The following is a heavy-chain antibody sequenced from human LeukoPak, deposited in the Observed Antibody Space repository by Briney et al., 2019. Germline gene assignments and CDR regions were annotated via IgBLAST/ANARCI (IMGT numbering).Heavy chain of an antibody. CDR1: GGSISSYY. CDR3: ARSFPHYYGSGSYRAGYFDL. D-gene: IGHD3-10*01. Sequence: SETLSLTCTVSGGSISSYYWSWIRQPPGKGLEWIGYIYYSGSTNYNPSLKSRVTISVDTSKNQFSLKLSSVTAADTAVYYCARSFPHYYGSGSYRAGYFDLWGRGTLVTVSS. J-gene: IGHJ2*01. V-gene: IGHV4-59*01. CDR2: IYYSGST.